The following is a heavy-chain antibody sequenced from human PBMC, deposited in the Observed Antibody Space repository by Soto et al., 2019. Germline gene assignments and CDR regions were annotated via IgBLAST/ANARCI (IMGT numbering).Heavy chain of an antibody. D-gene: IGHD3-22*01. CDR3: ARDPPVPQTTMIVNYYGMDV. J-gene: IGHJ6*02. V-gene: IGHV3-33*01. CDR2: IWYDGSNK. CDR1: GFTFSSYG. Sequence: GGSLRLSCAASGFTFSSYGMHWVRQAPGKGLEWVAVIWYDGSNKYYADSVKGRFTISRDNSKNTLYLQMNSLRAEDTAVYYCARDPPVPQTTMIVNYYGMDVWGQGTTVTVSS.